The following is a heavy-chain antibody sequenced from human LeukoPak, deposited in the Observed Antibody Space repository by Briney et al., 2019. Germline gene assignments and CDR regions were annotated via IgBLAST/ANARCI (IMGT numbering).Heavy chain of an antibody. CDR1: GFTFSSYN. V-gene: IGHV3-21*01. CDR3: ARDKNSEITTVDY. D-gene: IGHD4-17*01. Sequence: GGSLRLSCAASGFTFSSYNMSWVRQAPGKGLEWVSSISSSSSYIYYADSVKGRFTISRDNAKNSLYLQMNSLRAEDTAVYYCARDKNSEITTVDYWGQGTLVTVSS. CDR2: ISSSSSYI. J-gene: IGHJ4*02.